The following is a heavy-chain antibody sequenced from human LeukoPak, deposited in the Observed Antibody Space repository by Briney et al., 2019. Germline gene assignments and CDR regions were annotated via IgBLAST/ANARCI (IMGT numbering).Heavy chain of an antibody. J-gene: IGHJ6*02. CDR2: IYSGGST. CDR1: GLTVSSSH. Sequence: GGSLRLSCAASGLTVSSSHMSWPRQPPGKGLEWVSVIYSGGSTYYADSVKGRFTISRDNSKNTLYLQMNSLRAEDTAVYYCARDCCRGTQVGWYYYGMDVWGQGTTVTVSS. CDR3: ARDCCRGTQVGWYYYGMDV. V-gene: IGHV3-66*02. D-gene: IGHD2-21*01.